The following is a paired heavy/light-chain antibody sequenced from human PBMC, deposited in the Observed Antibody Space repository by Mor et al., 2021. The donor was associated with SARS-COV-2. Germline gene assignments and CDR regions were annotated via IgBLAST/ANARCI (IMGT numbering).Heavy chain of an antibody. CDR3: NVAARGASNFDY. CDR2: IRNKAKRYTT. D-gene: IGHD6-25*01. J-gene: IGHJ4*02. CDR1: GFIFSDHY. V-gene: IGHV3-72*01. Sequence: EVRLLESGGGLVQPGGSQRLSCVASGFIFSDHYMDWVRQAPGKGLEWVGRIRNKAKRYTTEYAASVKGRFTISRDDSQNLLYLEMNTLAADDTAVYYCNVAARGASNFDYWGQGTLVTVSS.
Light chain of an antibody. V-gene: IGLV1-47*01. Sequence: QSALTQSPSASGTPGQRVIMFCSGSSSNIGNNFVYWYQQFPGTAPKLLISGSDQRPSGVPDRFSGSKSGTSASLAISGLRSEDEADYYCASWDDRLSGRVFGGGTKLTVL. CDR2: GSD. J-gene: IGLJ3*02. CDR1: SSNIGNNF. CDR3: ASWDDRLSGRV.